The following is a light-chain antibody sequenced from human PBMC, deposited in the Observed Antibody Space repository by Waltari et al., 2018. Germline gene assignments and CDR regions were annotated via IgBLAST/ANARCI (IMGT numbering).Light chain of an antibody. V-gene: IGKV1-5*03. CDR2: GAS. CDR3: QQHYSRWT. J-gene: IGKJ1*01. Sequence: DIQMTQSPSTLSASVGDRVTITCRASQSIRGSLAWYQQKPGKAPTIPIYGASTLQRGVPSRFSGSGTGTEFTLTITSLQPDDFATYYCQQHYSRWTFGQGTRVEIK. CDR1: QSIRGS.